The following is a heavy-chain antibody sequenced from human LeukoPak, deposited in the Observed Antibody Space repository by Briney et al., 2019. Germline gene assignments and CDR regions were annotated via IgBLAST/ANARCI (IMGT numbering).Heavy chain of an antibody. J-gene: IGHJ4*02. V-gene: IGHV4-34*01. CDR2: INHSGST. Sequence: SETLSLTCAVYGGSFSGYYWSWIRQPPGKGLEWIGEINHSGSTNYNPSLKSRVTISVDTSKNQFSLKLNSLTAADMAVYYCAREISPADSSSAFDYWGQGTLVTVSS. CDR1: GGSFSGYY. D-gene: IGHD6-6*01. CDR3: AREISPADSSSAFDY.